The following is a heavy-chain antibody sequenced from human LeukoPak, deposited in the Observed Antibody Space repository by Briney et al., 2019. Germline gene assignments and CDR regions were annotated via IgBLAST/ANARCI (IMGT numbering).Heavy chain of an antibody. CDR1: GFTFSDYW. CDR3: ARAHYDSSGYYSP. J-gene: IGHJ5*02. CDR2: IKQDGSEI. Sequence: GGSLRLSCAASGFTFSDYWMSWVRQAPGKGLEWVANIKQDGSEIYYVASVKGRFTISRDNTKNSLYLQMNSLRAEDTAVYYCARAHYDSSGYYSPWGQGTLVTVSS. V-gene: IGHV3-7*01. D-gene: IGHD3-22*01.